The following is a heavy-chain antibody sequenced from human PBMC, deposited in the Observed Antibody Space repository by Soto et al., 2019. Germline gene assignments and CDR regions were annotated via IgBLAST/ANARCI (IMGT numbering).Heavy chain of an antibody. J-gene: IGHJ4*02. CDR3: AKAGYCSVGSCYSGPFGFDY. D-gene: IGHD2-15*01. V-gene: IGHV3-23*01. Sequence: GGSLRLSCAASGFTFDNYGMSWVRQAPGKGLEWVSTVSGSGGSTYYAASVKGRFTISRDNSKNTLYLQMNSLRAEDTAVYYCAKAGYCSVGSCYSGPFGFDYWGQGTLVTVSS. CDR2: VSGSGGST. CDR1: GFTFDNYG.